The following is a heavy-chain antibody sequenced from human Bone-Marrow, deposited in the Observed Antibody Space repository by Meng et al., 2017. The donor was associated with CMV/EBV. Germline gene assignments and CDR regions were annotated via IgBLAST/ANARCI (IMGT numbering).Heavy chain of an antibody. V-gene: IGHV3-23*01. J-gene: IGHJ6*02. CDR3: ARYGEQWLVLYGMDV. Sequence: GESLKISCAASGFTFGSYAMNWVRQAPGKGLEWVSAISASGGTTYYADSVKGRFTISRDNAKNSLYLQMNSLRAEDTAVYYCARYGEQWLVLYGMDVWGQGTTVTVSS. CDR2: ISASGGTT. D-gene: IGHD6-19*01. CDR1: GFTFGSYA.